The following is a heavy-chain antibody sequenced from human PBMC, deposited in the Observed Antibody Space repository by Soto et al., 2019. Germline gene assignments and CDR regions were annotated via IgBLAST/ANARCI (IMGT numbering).Heavy chain of an antibody. CDR3: VRQGIGYLHGLVDV. Sequence: QVQLQQSGPGLVKPSETLSLTCTVSSGPSSSHNWGWIRQPPGRGLEWIGYVYDTGDTSYNPSLRSRVTISADTTTSHISLTLTSVTAADTAVYYCVRQGIGYLHGLVDVWGQGTTVSVSS. D-gene: IGHD1-1*01. J-gene: IGHJ6*02. CDR2: VYDTGDT. CDR1: SGPSSSHN. V-gene: IGHV4-59*08.